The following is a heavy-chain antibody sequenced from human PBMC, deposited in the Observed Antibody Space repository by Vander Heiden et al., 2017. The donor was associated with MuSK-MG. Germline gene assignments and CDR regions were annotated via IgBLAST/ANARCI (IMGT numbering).Heavy chain of an antibody. V-gene: IGHV4-39*01. J-gene: IGHJ5*01. CDR2: IYYSGST. CDR1: GGSISSSSYY. CDR3: ARHAGYSQGFDS. Sequence: QLQLQESGPGLVKPSETLSLTCTVSGGSISSSSYYWGWIRQPPGKGLEWIGSIYYSGSTYYNPSLKSRVTISVDTSKNKCSLKLRSVTAADTAVYYCARHAGYSQGFDSWGQGTLVTVSS. D-gene: IGHD5-18*01.